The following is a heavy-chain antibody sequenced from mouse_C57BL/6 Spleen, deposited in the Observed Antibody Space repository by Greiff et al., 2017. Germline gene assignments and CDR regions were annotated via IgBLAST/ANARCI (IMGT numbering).Heavy chain of an antibody. Sequence: VESGASVKISCKASGYAFSSYWMNWVKQRPGKGLEWIGQIYPGDGDTNYNGKFKGKATLTADKSSSTAYMQLSSLTSEDSAVYFCARGGYGSYYAMDYWGQGTSVTVSS. CDR1: GYAFSSYW. J-gene: IGHJ4*01. V-gene: IGHV1-80*01. CDR2: IYPGDGDT. CDR3: ARGGYGSYYAMDY. D-gene: IGHD1-1*02.